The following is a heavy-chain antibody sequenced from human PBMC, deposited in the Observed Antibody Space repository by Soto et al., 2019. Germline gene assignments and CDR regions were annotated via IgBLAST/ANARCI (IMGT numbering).Heavy chain of an antibody. Sequence: SETLSLTCTVSGGSISSYYWSWIRQPPGKGLEWIGYIYYSGSTNYNPSLKSRVTISVDTSKNQFSLKLSSVTAADTAVYYCATDSSGWYYFDYWGQGTLVTVSS. CDR2: IYYSGST. D-gene: IGHD6-19*01. V-gene: IGHV4-59*01. J-gene: IGHJ4*02. CDR3: ATDSSGWYYFDY. CDR1: GGSISSYY.